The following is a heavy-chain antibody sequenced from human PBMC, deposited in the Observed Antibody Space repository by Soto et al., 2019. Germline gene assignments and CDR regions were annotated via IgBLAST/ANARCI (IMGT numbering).Heavy chain of an antibody. Sequence: GGSLRLSCAASGFTFSSYAMHWVRQAPGKGLEWVAVISYDGSNKYYADSVKGRFTISRDNSKNTLYLQMNSLRAEDTAVYYCARDSYYDFWSGYRPSYYYYGMDVWGQGTTVTVSS. J-gene: IGHJ6*02. CDR2: ISYDGSNK. CDR1: GFTFSSYA. CDR3: ARDSYYDFWSGYRPSYYYYGMDV. D-gene: IGHD3-3*01. V-gene: IGHV3-30-3*01.